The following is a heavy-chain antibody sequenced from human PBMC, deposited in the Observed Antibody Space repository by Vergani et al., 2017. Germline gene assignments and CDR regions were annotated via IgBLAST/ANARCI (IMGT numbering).Heavy chain of an antibody. CDR1: GFTFSSYA. D-gene: IGHD2-15*01. CDR3: AREKCSGGSCYRSDAFDI. J-gene: IGHJ3*02. V-gene: IGHV3-64*02. Sequence: EVQLVESGEGLVQPGGSLRLSCAASGFTFSSYAMHWVRQAPGKGLEYVSAISSNGGSTYYADSVKGRFTISRDNSKNTLYLQMGSLRAEDMAVYYCAREKCSGGSCYRSDAFDIWGKGTMVTVAS. CDR2: ISSNGGST.